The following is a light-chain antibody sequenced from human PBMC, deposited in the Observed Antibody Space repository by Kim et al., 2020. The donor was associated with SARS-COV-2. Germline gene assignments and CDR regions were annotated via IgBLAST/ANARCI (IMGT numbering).Light chain of an antibody. J-gene: IGLJ3*02. V-gene: IGLV3-1*01. CDR3: QAWDSSTWV. CDR2: QDT. CDR1: AWGDKY. Sequence: VSPEQPASITCAGDAWGDKYACWYQQKPGQSPVLVIYQDTKRPSGIPERFSGSNSGNTATLTISGTQALDEADYYCQAWDSSTWVFGGGTQLTVL.